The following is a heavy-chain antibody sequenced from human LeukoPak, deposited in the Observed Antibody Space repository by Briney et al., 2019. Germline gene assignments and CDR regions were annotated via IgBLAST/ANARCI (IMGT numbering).Heavy chain of an antibody. J-gene: IGHJ4*02. Sequence: SETLSLTCTVSGGSISSYYWSWIRQPAGKGLEWIGRIYTSGSTNYNPSLKSRVTMSVDTSKNQFSLKLSSVTAADTAVYYCARDTYYYDSSGYSPFDYWGQGTLVTVSS. D-gene: IGHD3-22*01. CDR1: GGSISSYY. CDR3: ARDTYYYDSSGYSPFDY. V-gene: IGHV4-4*07. CDR2: IYTSGST.